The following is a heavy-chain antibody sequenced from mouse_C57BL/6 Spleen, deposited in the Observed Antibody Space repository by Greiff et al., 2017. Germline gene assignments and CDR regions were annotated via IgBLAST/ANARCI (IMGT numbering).Heavy chain of an antibody. V-gene: IGHV1-81*01. J-gene: IGHJ4*01. CDR1: GYTFTSYG. Sequence: QVQLKESGAELARPGASVKLSCKASGYTFTSYGISWVKQRTGQGLEWIGEIYPRSGNTYYNEKFKGKATLTADKSSSTAYMELRSLTSEDSAVYFCARYYDEGYDAMDYWGQGTSVTVSS. CDR3: ARYYDEGYDAMDY. CDR2: IYPRSGNT. D-gene: IGHD2-4*01.